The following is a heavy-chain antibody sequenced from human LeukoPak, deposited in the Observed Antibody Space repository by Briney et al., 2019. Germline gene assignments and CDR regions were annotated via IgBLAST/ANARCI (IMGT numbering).Heavy chain of an antibody. V-gene: IGHV3-23*01. Sequence: GGSLRLSCAASGFTFSSYAMSWVRQAPGKGLEWVSAISGSGGSTYYADSVKGRFTISRDNSKNTLYLQMNSLRAEDTAVYYCAKSYYDHLWGSFPSDSWGQGTLVTVSS. CDR3: AKSYYDHLWGSFPSDS. CDR2: ISGSGGST. J-gene: IGHJ4*02. CDR1: GFTFSSYA. D-gene: IGHD3-16*01.